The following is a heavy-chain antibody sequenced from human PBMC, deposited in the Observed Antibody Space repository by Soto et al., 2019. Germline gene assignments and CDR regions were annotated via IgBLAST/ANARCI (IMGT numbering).Heavy chain of an antibody. CDR1: GFTFSSYG. CDR3: AKDNDSSGYYPGYY. Sequence: ESVGGVVQPGRSLRLSCAASGFTFSSYGMHWVRQAPGKGLEWVAVISYDGSNKYYADSVKGRFTISRDNSKNTLYLQMNSLRAEDTAVYYCAKDNDSSGYYPGYYWGQGTLVTVSS. V-gene: IGHV3-30*18. J-gene: IGHJ4*02. CDR2: ISYDGSNK. D-gene: IGHD3-22*01.